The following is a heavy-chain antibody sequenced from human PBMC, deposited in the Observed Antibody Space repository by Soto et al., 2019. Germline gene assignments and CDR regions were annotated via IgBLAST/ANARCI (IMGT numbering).Heavy chain of an antibody. J-gene: IGHJ6*02. CDR1: GFTFSSYG. CDR3: AKDGGYSSGWYSLYYYYYGMDV. V-gene: IGHV3-30*18. D-gene: IGHD6-19*01. CDR2: ISYDGSNK. Sequence: LRLSCAASGFTFSSYGMHWVRQAPGKGLEWVAVISYDGSNKYYADSVKGRFTISRDNSKNTLYLQMNSLRAEDTAVYYCAKDGGYSSGWYSLYYYYYGMDVWGQGTTVTVSS.